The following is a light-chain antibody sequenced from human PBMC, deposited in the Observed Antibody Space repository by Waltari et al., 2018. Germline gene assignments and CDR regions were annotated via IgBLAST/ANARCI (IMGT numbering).Light chain of an antibody. CDR3: CSYAGTYRWV. Sequence: QSALTQPPSASGSPGQSVTISCTGTSSAVGGYNYVSWPQQHPGKAPKLVIAEVYKRPSGFPDRFSGSKSGNTASLTSSGLQTEDEADYYCCSYAGTYRWVFGGGTKLTVL. CDR2: EVY. V-gene: IGLV2-8*01. CDR1: SSAVGGYNY. J-gene: IGLJ3*02.